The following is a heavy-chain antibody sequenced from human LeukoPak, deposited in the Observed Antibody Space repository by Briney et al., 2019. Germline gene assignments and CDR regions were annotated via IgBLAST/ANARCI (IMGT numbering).Heavy chain of an antibody. J-gene: IGHJ4*02. Sequence: SGPTLVNPTQTLTLTCTFSGFSLSTSGVGVGWIRQPPGKALEWLALIYWNDDKRYSPSLKSRLTITKDTSKNQVVLTMTNMDPVDTATYYCAHRRNIVVVPAAIPYYFDYWGQGTLVTVSS. CDR1: GFSLSTSGVG. V-gene: IGHV2-5*01. D-gene: IGHD2-2*01. CDR3: AHRRNIVVVPAAIPYYFDY. CDR2: IYWNDDK.